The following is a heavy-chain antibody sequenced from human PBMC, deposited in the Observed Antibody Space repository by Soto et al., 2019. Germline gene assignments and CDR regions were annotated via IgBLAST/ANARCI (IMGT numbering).Heavy chain of an antibody. Sequence: SETLSLTCTVSGGSVSSGSYYWSWIRQPPGKGLEWIGYIYYSGSTNYNPSLKRRVTISVDTSKNQFSLKLSSVTAADTAVYYCAREGYGSKYYYYGMDVWCQGTTVTLSS. J-gene: IGHJ6*02. CDR1: GGSVSSGSYY. D-gene: IGHD4-17*01. V-gene: IGHV4-61*01. CDR3: AREGYGSKYYYYGMDV. CDR2: IYYSGST.